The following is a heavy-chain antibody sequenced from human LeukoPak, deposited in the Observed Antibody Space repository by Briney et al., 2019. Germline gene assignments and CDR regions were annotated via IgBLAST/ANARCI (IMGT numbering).Heavy chain of an antibody. D-gene: IGHD3-3*01. Sequence: GGSLRLSCAASGFTVSSNYMSWVRQAPGKGLEWVSVIYSGGSTYYADSVKGRFTISRDNSKNTLYLQMNSLRAEDTAVYYCARDHLQYYDFWSGYYTGRYFDLWGRGTLVTVSS. CDR2: IYSGGST. CDR1: GFTVSSNY. V-gene: IGHV3-53*01. J-gene: IGHJ2*01. CDR3: ARDHLQYYDFWSGYYTGRYFDL.